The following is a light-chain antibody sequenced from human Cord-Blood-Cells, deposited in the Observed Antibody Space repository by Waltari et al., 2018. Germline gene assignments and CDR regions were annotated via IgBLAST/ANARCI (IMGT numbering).Light chain of an antibody. V-gene: IGLV3-19*01. CDR2: GKN. J-gene: IGLJ2*01. Sequence: SSELTQDPAVSVALGQTVRITCQGDSLRSYYASWYQQKPGQAPVLVIYGKNNRPSRIPDRFSGPGAGNTASVTITGAEAEDEADYYCNSRDSSGNHVVFGGGTKLTVL. CDR3: NSRDSSGNHVV. CDR1: SLRSYY.